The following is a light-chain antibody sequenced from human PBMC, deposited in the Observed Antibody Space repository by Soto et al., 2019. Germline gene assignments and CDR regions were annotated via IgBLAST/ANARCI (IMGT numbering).Light chain of an antibody. Sequence: EVVMTQSPATLSVSLGERATLSCRASQSVSRNLAWYQQKPGQAPSLLMFDASTRATGIPARFSGSVSGTEFTLTISSLQSEDFAVYYCQQYNNWPRTFGQGTKVEIK. J-gene: IGKJ1*01. CDR2: DAS. CDR1: QSVSRN. V-gene: IGKV3-15*01. CDR3: QQYNNWPRT.